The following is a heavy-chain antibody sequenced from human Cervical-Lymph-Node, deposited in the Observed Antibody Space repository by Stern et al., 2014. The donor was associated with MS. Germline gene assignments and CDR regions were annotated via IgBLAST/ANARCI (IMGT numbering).Heavy chain of an antibody. V-gene: IGHV1-3*01. J-gene: IGHJ6*02. Sequence: VQLVESGAEVKKPGASVKVSCKASGYTFTSYAMHWVRQAPGQRLEWMGWINAGNGNTKYSKKFQGRVTITRDTSASTAYMELSSLRSEDTAVYYCARGGSGSSNRFMDVWGQGTTVTVSS. CDR1: GYTFTSYA. CDR3: ARGGSGSSNRFMDV. D-gene: IGHD6-19*01. CDR2: INAGNGNT.